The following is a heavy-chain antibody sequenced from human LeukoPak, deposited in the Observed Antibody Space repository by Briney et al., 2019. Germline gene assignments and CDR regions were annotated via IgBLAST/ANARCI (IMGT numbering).Heavy chain of an antibody. CDR1: GFTFDDYA. V-gene: IGHV3-43D*04. J-gene: IGHJ4*02. CDR3: ARDGGSGSERN. Sequence: GGSLRLSCAASGFTFDDYAMHWVRQAPGKGLEWVSLISWDGGSTYYADSVKGRFTISRDNSKNSLYLQMNSLRAEDTAVYYCARDGGSGSERNWGQGTLVTVSS. CDR2: ISWDGGST. D-gene: IGHD3-10*01.